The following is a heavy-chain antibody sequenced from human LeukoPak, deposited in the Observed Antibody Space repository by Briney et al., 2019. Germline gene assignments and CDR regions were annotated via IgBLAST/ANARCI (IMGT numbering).Heavy chain of an antibody. V-gene: IGHV1-18*01. D-gene: IGHD3-10*01. CDR3: ARSADYYGSGSYYKSDY. CDR2: IRAYNGNT. J-gene: IGHJ4*02. CDR1: GYIFTSYG. Sequence: ASVKVSCYASGYIFTSYGISWVRQAPGQGLEWMGWIRAYNGNTNYAQKLQGRVTMTTDTSTSTAYMELRSLRSDDTAVYYCARSADYYGSGSYYKSDYWGQGTLVTVSS.